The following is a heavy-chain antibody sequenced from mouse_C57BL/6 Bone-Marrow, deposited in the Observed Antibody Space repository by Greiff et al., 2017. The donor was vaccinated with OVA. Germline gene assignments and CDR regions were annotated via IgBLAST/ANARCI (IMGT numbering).Heavy chain of an antibody. CDR3: ARTRRGFAY. J-gene: IGHJ3*01. CDR2: IYPSSGYT. V-gene: IGHV1-81*01. CDR1: GYTFTSYG. Sequence: VQLQESGAELARPGASVKLSCKASGYTFTSYGISWVKQRTGQGLEWIGAIYPSSGYTYYNEKFKGKATLTADKSSSTAYMELRSLTSEDSEVYFCARTRRGFAYWGQGTLVTVSA.